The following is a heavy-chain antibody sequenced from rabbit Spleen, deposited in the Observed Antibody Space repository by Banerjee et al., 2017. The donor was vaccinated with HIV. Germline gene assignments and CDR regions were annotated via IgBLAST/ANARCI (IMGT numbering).Heavy chain of an antibody. V-gene: IGHV1S40*01. D-gene: IGHD4-1*01. CDR1: GFSFSSSYW. Sequence: QSLEESGGDLVKPGASLTLTCTASGFSFSSSYWICWVRQAPGKGLEWIACIYADSSGSTYYATWAKGRFTISKASSTTVTLQLTSLTAADTATYFCARDLTGVIGWNFGWWGQGTLVTVS. J-gene: IGHJ3*01. CDR2: IYADSSGST. CDR3: ARDLTGVIGWNFGW.